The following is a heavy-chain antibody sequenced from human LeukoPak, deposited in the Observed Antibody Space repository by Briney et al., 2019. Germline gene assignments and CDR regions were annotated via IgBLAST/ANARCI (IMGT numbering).Heavy chain of an antibody. D-gene: IGHD4-17*01. Sequence: PGGSLRLSWAASGFTFSIYAISWVRQAPGKLLEWVSAISAMGGSTSYADSVKGRFTISRDNSKDTLYMKMNSVRAEDTAVYYCARSPVNDYGDYVGKLMYYFDYWGQGTLVTVSS. V-gene: IGHV3-23*01. CDR3: ARSPVNDYGDYVGKLMYYFDY. CDR2: ISAMGGST. J-gene: IGHJ4*02. CDR1: GFTFSIYA.